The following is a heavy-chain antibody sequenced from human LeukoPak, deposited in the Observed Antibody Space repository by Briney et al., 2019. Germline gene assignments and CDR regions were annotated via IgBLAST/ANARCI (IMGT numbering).Heavy chain of an antibody. CDR1: GYTFTGYY. J-gene: IGHJ5*02. V-gene: IGHV1-2*02. CDR3: ARDIVMVTYWFDP. D-gene: IGHD5-18*01. Sequence: VASVKVSCKASGYTFTGYYMHWVRQAPGQGLEWMGWINPNNGGTNYAQKFQGRVTMTRDMSTSTAYMELSRLRSDDTAVYYCARDIVMVTYWFDPWGQGTLVTVSS. CDR2: INPNNGGT.